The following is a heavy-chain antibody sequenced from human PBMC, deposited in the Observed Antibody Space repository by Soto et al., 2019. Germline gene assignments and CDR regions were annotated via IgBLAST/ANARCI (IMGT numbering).Heavy chain of an antibody. D-gene: IGHD3-9*01. CDR3: AREGYDILTGYRLVY. J-gene: IGHJ4*02. CDR2: INHSGST. Sequence: SETLSLTCAVYGGSFSGYYWSWIRQPPGKGLEWIGEINHSGSTNYNPSLKSRVTISVDTSKNQFSLKLSSVTAADTAVYYCAREGYDILTGYRLVYWGQGPLVTVSS. CDR1: GGSFSGYY. V-gene: IGHV4-34*01.